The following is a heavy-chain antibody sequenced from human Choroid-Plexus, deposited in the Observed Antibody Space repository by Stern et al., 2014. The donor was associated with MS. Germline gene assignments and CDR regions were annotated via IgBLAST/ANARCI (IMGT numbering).Heavy chain of an antibody. V-gene: IGHV5-51*01. CDR2: IYPYDSDT. CDR3: ARHVQGFDY. Sequence: EVQLVESGAEVKKPGESLKISCKLSGYSFTIYYIAWVRQMPGKGLEWMGVIYPYDSDTTYSPSLQGQVTISADKSITTAYLQWSSLRASDTAMYYCARHVQGFDYWGQGTLVTVSS. J-gene: IGHJ4*02. CDR1: GYSFTIYY.